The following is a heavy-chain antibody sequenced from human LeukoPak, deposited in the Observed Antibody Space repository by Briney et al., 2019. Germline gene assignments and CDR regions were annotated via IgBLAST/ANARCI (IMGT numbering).Heavy chain of an antibody. CDR3: ARVVPLPHSSGYHDDAFDI. V-gene: IGHV1-18*01. CDR1: GYTFTSYG. Sequence: GASVKVSCKASGYTFTSYGISWVRQAPGQGLEWMGWISAYNGNTNYAQKLQGRVTMTTDTPTSTAYMELRSLRSDDTAVYYCARVVPLPHSSGYHDDAFDIWGQGTMVTVSS. D-gene: IGHD3-22*01. CDR2: ISAYNGNT. J-gene: IGHJ3*02.